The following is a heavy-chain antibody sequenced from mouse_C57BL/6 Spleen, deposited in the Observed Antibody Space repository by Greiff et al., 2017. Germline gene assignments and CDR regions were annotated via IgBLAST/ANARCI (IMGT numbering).Heavy chain of an antibody. Sequence: VQLQQPGAELVKPGASVKLSCKASGYTFTSYWMQWVKQRPGQGLEWIGEIDPSDSYTNYNQKFKGKATLTVDTSSSTAYMQLSSLTSEDAAVYYCASGGLGRASWFAYWGQGTLVTVSA. CDR1: GYTFTSYW. V-gene: IGHV1-50*01. CDR2: IDPSDSYT. J-gene: IGHJ3*01. D-gene: IGHD4-1*01. CDR3: ASGGLGRASWFAY.